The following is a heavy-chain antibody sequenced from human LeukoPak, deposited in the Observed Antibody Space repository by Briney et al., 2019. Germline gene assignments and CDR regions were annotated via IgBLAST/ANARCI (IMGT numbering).Heavy chain of an antibody. V-gene: IGHV1-8*03. CDR3: ARATNWDFDY. D-gene: IGHD1-1*01. Sequence: ASVKVSCKASGGTFSSYAISWVRQAPGQGLEWMGWMNPNSGNTGYAQKFQGRVTITRNTSISTAYMELSSLRSEDTAVYYCARATNWDFDYWGQGTLVTVSS. CDR1: GGTFSSYA. J-gene: IGHJ4*02. CDR2: MNPNSGNT.